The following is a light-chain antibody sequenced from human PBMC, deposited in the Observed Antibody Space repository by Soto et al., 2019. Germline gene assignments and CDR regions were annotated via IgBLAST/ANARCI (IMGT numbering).Light chain of an antibody. CDR3: HQYNNWPLYT. Sequence: EIVMTQSPATLSVSPGERATLSCRASQSVSRNLAWYQQRPGRAPGLLIYDASTRATDIPARFSGSGSGTEFTLTINSLQSEDFAVYYCHQYNNWPLYTFGQGTKLEIK. CDR1: QSVSRN. CDR2: DAS. J-gene: IGKJ2*01. V-gene: IGKV3-15*01.